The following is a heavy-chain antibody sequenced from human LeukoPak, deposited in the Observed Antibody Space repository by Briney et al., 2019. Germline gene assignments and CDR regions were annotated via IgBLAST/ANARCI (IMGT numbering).Heavy chain of an antibody. CDR1: GGSFSGYY. V-gene: IGHV4-34*01. CDR3: ARGIRGDY. CDR2: INHSGST. D-gene: IGHD3-10*01. Sequence: PSETLSLTCAVYGGSFSGYYWSWIRQPPGKGLEWIGEINHSGSTNYNPSLKSRVTISVDTSKNQFPLKLSSVTAADTAVYCCARGIRGDYWGQGTLVTVSS. J-gene: IGHJ4*02.